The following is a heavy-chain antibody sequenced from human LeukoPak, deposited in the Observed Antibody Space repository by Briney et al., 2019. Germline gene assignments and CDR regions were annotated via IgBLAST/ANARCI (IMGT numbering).Heavy chain of an antibody. CDR3: ARVVAARPYDAFDI. J-gene: IGHJ3*02. CDR2: INPNSGGT. CDR1: GYTFTGYY. V-gene: IGHV1-2*02. D-gene: IGHD6-6*01. Sequence: ASVKVSCKASGYTFTGYYMHWVRQAPGQGLEWMGWINPNSGGTNYAQKFQGRVTMTRDTSISTAYMELSRLRSDDTAVYYCARVVAARPYDAFDIWGQGTMVTVSS.